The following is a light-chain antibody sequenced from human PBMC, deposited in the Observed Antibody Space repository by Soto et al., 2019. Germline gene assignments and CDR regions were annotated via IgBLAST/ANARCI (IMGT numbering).Light chain of an antibody. CDR2: EAS. CDR1: QAISNF. Sequence: DIQMTQSPPSLSASVGDRVTITCRASQAISNFVAWYQQKPGKVPSLLIYEASTPQSGVPSRFSGRGSGTDFTLTISSLQPEDGATYFGQNYNGAPYAVGQGTKLEIK. CDR3: QNYNGAPYA. V-gene: IGKV1-27*01. J-gene: IGKJ2*01.